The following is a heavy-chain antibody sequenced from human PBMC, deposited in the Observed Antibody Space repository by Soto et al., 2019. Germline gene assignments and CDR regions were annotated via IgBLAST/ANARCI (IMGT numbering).Heavy chain of an antibody. J-gene: IGHJ3*02. D-gene: IGHD1-1*01. Sequence: QVQLVQSGAEVKEPGSSVKVSCKVSGGTFSSQTINWVRQVPGQGLEWMGSVIPIIGEGKYAQSCLGRVTIPAERSRTTAYMGLSSRRSEDTAVYYCASPAVNDLDADSSAFDIWGQGTMVTVSS. CDR1: GGTFSSQT. CDR3: ASPAVNDLDADSSAFDI. CDR2: VIPIIGEG. V-gene: IGHV1-69*02.